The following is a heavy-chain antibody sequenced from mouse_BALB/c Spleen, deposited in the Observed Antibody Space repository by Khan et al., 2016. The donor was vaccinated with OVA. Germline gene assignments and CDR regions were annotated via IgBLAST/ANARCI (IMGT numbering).Heavy chain of an antibody. CDR3: ARSPYGNFGY. V-gene: IGHV5-9-3*01. Sequence: EVELVESGGGLVKPGGSLKLSCEVPGFTFSTYAMSWVRQNSEKRLEWVASISSDGDYTFYLDSVKGRFTISRDNAKNTLYLEMSSLRSDDTAMFYCARSPYGNFGYWGQGTLVTVSA. CDR2: ISSDGDYT. D-gene: IGHD2-1*01. J-gene: IGHJ3*02. CDR1: GFTFSTYA.